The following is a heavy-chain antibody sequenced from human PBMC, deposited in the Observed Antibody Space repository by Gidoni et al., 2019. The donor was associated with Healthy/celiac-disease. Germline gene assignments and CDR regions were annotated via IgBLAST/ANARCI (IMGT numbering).Heavy chain of an antibody. V-gene: IGHV3-23*01. Sequence: EVQLLESGGGLVQPGGSLRLSCAASGFTFSSYAMSWVRQAPGKGLEWVSGISGRGGSTYYADSVKGRFTISRDNSKNTLYLQMNSLRAEDTAVYYCAKVWGIIAARDRVVSAFDIWGQGTMVTVSS. D-gene: IGHD6-6*01. CDR3: AKVWGIIAARDRVVSAFDI. CDR1: GFTFSSYA. CDR2: ISGRGGST. J-gene: IGHJ3*02.